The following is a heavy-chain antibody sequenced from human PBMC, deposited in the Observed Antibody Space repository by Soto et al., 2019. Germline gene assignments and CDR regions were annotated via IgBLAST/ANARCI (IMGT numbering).Heavy chain of an antibody. V-gene: IGHV5-51*01. D-gene: IGHD2-2*01. J-gene: IGHJ4*02. CDR3: AKEAAAERVYFDS. CDR1: GYSFTSYW. CDR2: IYPGDSDT. Sequence: PGESLKISCKGSGYSFTSYWIGWVRQMPGEGLEWMGIIYPGDSDTRYSPSFQGQVTISADKSISTAYLQWSSLKASDTAVYYCAKEAAAERVYFDSWGQGTLVTVSS.